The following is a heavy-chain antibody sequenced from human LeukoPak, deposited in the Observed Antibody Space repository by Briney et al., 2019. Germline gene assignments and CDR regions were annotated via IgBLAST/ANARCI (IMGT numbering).Heavy chain of an antibody. CDR1: GGSISSYY. J-gene: IGHJ5*02. CDR3: ARAWDDYGDFDH. V-gene: IGHV4-59*01. CDR2: IYYSGST. Sequence: SETLSLTCTVSGGSISSYYWSWIRQPPGKGLEWIGYIYYSGSTNYNPSLKSRVTISVDTSKNQFSLKLSSVTAADTAVYYCARAWDDYGDFDHWGQGTLVTVSS. D-gene: IGHD4-17*01.